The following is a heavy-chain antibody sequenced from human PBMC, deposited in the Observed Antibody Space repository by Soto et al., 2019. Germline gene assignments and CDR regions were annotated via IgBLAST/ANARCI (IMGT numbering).Heavy chain of an antibody. Sequence: SVKVSCKASGGTLSSYAISWVRQAPGQGLEWMGGIIPIFGTANYAQKFQGRVTITADESTSTAYMELSSLRSEDTAVYYCASRGVTMVRGVIKYYYYGMDVWGQGTTVTVSS. CDR1: GGTLSSYA. D-gene: IGHD3-10*01. V-gene: IGHV1-69*13. J-gene: IGHJ6*02. CDR2: IIPIFGTA. CDR3: ASRGVTMVRGVIKYYYYGMDV.